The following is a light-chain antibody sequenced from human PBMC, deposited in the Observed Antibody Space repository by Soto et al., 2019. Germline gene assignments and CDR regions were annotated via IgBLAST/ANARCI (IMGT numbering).Light chain of an antibody. CDR3: QQYNNWHPYT. J-gene: IGKJ2*01. CDR2: GAS. V-gene: IGKV3-15*01. CDR1: QSVSSN. Sequence: EIVMTQSPATLSVSPGERATLSCRASQSVSSNLAWYQQKPGQAPRLLIYGASTRATGIPARFSGSGCGREFTLPISSLQSEDFAVYYCQQYNNWHPYTFGQGTKLEIK.